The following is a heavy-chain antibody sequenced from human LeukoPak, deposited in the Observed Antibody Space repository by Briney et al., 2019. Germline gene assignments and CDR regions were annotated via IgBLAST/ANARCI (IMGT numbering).Heavy chain of an antibody. D-gene: IGHD3-22*01. J-gene: IGHJ4*02. Sequence: SVKVSCKASGGTFSSYAFSWVRQAPGQGLEWMGGIIPIFGTANYAQKFQGRVTITADESTSTAYMELSSLRSEDTAVYYCASHYYDSSGYYYGFDYWGQGTLVTVSS. CDR3: ASHYYDSSGYYYGFDY. CDR2: IIPIFGTA. CDR1: GGTFSSYA. V-gene: IGHV1-69*13.